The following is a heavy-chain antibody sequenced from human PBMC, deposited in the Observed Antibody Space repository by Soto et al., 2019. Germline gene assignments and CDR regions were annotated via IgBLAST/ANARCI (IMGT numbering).Heavy chain of an antibody. CDR1: EYSFTSYW. CDR3: ARRLDRYGMDV. Sequence: GESLKISCKGSEYSFTSYWIAWVRQMPGKGLEWMGIIYPADSDTRYNPSFQGQVTISADKSISTAYLQWSRLKASDTAIYYCARRLDRYGMDVWGQGTTVTVSS. J-gene: IGHJ6*02. V-gene: IGHV5-51*01. CDR2: IYPADSDT.